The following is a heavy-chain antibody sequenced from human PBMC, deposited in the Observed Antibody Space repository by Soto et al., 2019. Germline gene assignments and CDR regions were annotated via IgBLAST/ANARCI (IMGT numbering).Heavy chain of an antibody. D-gene: IGHD1-26*01. J-gene: IGHJ4*02. V-gene: IGHV3-15*01. CDR1: GFTFRNVW. CDR3: TTAAGGMWGADY. Sequence: GESLKISCAASGFTFRNVWMSWVRQAPGKGLERVGRVKSRSDGGTTDYAAPVKGRFTVSRDDSQSTLSLQMDSLKIEDSAVYFCTTAAGGMWGADYWGQGTPVTVSS. CDR2: VKSRSDGGTT.